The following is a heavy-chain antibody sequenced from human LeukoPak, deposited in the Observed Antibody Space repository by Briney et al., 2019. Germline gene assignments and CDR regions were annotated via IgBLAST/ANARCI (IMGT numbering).Heavy chain of an antibody. CDR3: ALIAAAGTSWGTTNY. CDR2: ISSSGSTI. V-gene: IGHV3-48*03. CDR1: GFTFSSYE. J-gene: IGHJ4*02. D-gene: IGHD6-13*01. Sequence: GGSLRLSCAASGFTFSSYEMNWVRQAPGKWLEWVSYISSSGSTIYYADSVKGRFTISRDNAKNSLYLQMNSLRAEDTAVYYCALIAAAGTSWGTTNYWGQGTLVTVSS.